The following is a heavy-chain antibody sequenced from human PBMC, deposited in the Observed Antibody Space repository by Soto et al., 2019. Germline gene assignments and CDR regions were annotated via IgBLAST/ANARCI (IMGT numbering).Heavy chain of an antibody. CDR1: GGSISSGDYY. Sequence: SETLSLTCTVSGGSISSGDYYWSWIRQPPGKGLEWIGYIYYSGSTYYNPSLKSRVTISVDTSKNQFSLKLSSVTAADTAVYYCARAGRTYYYDSSGFPPPDYWGQGTLVTVSS. J-gene: IGHJ4*02. CDR3: ARAGRTYYYDSSGFPPPDY. CDR2: IYYSGST. V-gene: IGHV4-30-4*01. D-gene: IGHD3-22*01.